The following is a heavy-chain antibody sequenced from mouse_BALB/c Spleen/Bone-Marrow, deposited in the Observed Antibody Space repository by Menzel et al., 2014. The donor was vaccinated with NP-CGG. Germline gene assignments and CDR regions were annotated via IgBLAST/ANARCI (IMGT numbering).Heavy chain of an antibody. Sequence: VQLQQSGPELVRPGVSVKISCKGSGYTFTDSAMHWVKQSHAKSLEWIGVISTYSGNTNYNQKFKGKATMTVDKSSSTAYMELARLTSEDSAVYYCARSGYGYDWFAYWGQGTLVTVSA. CDR3: ARSGYGYDWFAY. CDR1: GYTFTDSA. V-gene: IGHV1-67*01. CDR2: ISTYSGNT. D-gene: IGHD2-2*01. J-gene: IGHJ3*01.